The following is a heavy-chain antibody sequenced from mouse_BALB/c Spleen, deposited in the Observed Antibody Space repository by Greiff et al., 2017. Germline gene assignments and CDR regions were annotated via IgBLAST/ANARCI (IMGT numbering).Heavy chain of an antibody. Sequence: EVKLVESGGGLVKPGGSLKLSCSASGFTFSDYYMYWVRQTPEKRLEWVATISDGGSYTYYPDSVKGRFTISRDNAKNNLYLQMSSLKSEDTAMYYCARGNRYDGAMDYWGQGTSVTVSS. CDR2: ISDGGSYT. V-gene: IGHV5-4*02. CDR1: GFTFSDYY. J-gene: IGHJ4*01. CDR3: ARGNRYDGAMDY. D-gene: IGHD2-14*01.